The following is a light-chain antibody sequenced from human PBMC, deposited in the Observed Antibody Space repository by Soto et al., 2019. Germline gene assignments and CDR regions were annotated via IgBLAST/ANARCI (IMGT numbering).Light chain of an antibody. Sequence: QAALTQPPSASGSPGQSVTISCTGTSSDVGGHNYVSWYQQHPGKAPKLIISEVIKRPSGVPDRFSGSKSGNTASLTVSGLQAEDEADYYCSSYAGSNNFGVFGGGTKVTVL. J-gene: IGLJ2*01. CDR2: EVI. CDR3: SSYAGSNNFGV. CDR1: SSDVGGHNY. V-gene: IGLV2-8*01.